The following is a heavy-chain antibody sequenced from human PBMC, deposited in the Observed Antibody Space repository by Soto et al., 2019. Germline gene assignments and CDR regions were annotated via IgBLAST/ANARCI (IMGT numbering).Heavy chain of an antibody. CDR1: GGSMNNYY. CDR2: VHYRGST. CDR3: AREDNWNENCFDP. J-gene: IGHJ5*02. Sequence: QVQLQESGPGLVKPSETLSLTCTVSGGSMNNYYWNWIRQPPGKGLEWIGYVHYRGSTNYNPSLKSRLTISIDTSKNQFSLKLRSVTAADTAVYYCAREDNWNENCFDPWGQGILVTVSS. D-gene: IGHD1-20*01. V-gene: IGHV4-59*01.